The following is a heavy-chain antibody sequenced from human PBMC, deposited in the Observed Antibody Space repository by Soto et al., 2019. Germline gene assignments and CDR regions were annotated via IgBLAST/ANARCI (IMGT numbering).Heavy chain of an antibody. V-gene: IGHV1-69*02. D-gene: IGHD2-15*01. CDR2: IIPILGIA. Sequence: QVQLVQSGAEVKKPGSSVKVSCKASGGTFSSYTISWVRQAPGQGLEWMGRIIPILGIANYAQKFQGRVTITADKSTSTAYMELSSLRSEDTAVYYCARYIVVVVAAPGLSHWYFDLWGRGTLVTVSS. CDR3: ARYIVVVVAAPGLSHWYFDL. J-gene: IGHJ2*01. CDR1: GGTFSSYT.